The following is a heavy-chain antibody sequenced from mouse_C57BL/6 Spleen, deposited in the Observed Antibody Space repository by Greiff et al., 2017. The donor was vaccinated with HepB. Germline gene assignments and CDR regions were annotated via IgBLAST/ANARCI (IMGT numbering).Heavy chain of an antibody. J-gene: IGHJ4*01. CDR2: IDPSDSET. CDR3: ARSSSHYAMDY. CDR1: GYTFTSYW. V-gene: IGHV1-52*01. D-gene: IGHD1-1*01. Sequence: QVQLQQPGAELVRPGSSVKLSCKASGYTFTSYWMHWVKQRPIQGLEWIGNIDPSDSETHYNQKFKDKATVTVDKSSSTAYMQLSSLTSEDSAVYYCARSSSHYAMDYWGQGTSVTVSS.